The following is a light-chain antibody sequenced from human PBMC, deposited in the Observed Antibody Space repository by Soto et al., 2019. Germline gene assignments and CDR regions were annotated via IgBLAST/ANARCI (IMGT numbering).Light chain of an antibody. Sequence: DIQMTQSPSTLSASVGDRVTITCRASQSISSWLAWYQQKPGKAPKLLIYDASSLESGVPSRFSGSGSGTEFTLTISSLQPDDSATYYCQQYNSRATLTFGGGTKVEIK. J-gene: IGKJ4*01. CDR1: QSISSW. V-gene: IGKV1-5*01. CDR2: DAS. CDR3: QQYNSRATLT.